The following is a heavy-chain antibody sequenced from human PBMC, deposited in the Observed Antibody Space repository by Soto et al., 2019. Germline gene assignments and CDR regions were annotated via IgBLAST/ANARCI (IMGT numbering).Heavy chain of an antibody. J-gene: IGHJ4*02. D-gene: IGHD3-10*01. CDR2: ISVSSTYA. Sequence: PGGSLRLSCAASGFTFSSYAMHWVRQAPGKGLECVAYISVSSTYANYTDSVEGRFTISRDNAENSLFLQMNSLRADDTAVYYCARGVRYYSSEKPANFDYWGQGALVTVSS. CDR1: GFTFSSYA. CDR3: ARGVRYYSSEKPANFDY. V-gene: IGHV3-21*05.